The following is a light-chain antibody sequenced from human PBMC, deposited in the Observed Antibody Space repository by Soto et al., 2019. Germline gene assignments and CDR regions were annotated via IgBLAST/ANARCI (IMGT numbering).Light chain of an antibody. J-gene: IGKJ5*01. CDR1: QAIFTF. CDR2: ATS. V-gene: IGKV1-39*01. CDR3: QQGYSLPIT. Sequence: DIPVTQSPSSLSASVGDRVTITCRSRQAIFTFLKWYQQKEGKAPRFLIYATSNLQSGVPSRFSGTGSGTEFTLTISSLQPEDFATYFCQQGYSLPITFGQGTRLDIK.